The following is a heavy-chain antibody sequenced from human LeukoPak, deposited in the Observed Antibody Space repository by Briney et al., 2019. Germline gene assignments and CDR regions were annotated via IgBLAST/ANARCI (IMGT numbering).Heavy chain of an antibody. CDR1: GGSISSGDYY. CDR2: IYYSGST. Sequence: SETLSLTCTVSGGSISSGDYYWSWIRQPPGKGLEWIGYIYYSGSTYYNPSLKSRVTISVDTSKNQFSLKLSSVTAADTAVYYCARDRDYGGTFDYWGQGTLVTVSS. D-gene: IGHD4-23*01. CDR3: ARDRDYGGTFDY. J-gene: IGHJ4*02. V-gene: IGHV4-30-4*01.